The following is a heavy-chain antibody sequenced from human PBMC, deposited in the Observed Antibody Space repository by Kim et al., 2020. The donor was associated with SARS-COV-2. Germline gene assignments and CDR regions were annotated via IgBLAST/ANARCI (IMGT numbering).Heavy chain of an antibody. V-gene: IGHV4-39*01. D-gene: IGHD3-10*01. CDR2: VYYSGNS. CDR3: VRRYGSGSYYNNYLDY. Sequence: SETLSLTCTVSGGSISVTTHYWGWIRQPPGKGLEWIGTVYYSGNSYFKPSLRGRATISVDTSKNQFSLNLSSVTAADTAVYYCVRRYGSGSYYNNYLDYWGQGSLVTVSS. CDR1: GGSISVTTHY. J-gene: IGHJ4*02.